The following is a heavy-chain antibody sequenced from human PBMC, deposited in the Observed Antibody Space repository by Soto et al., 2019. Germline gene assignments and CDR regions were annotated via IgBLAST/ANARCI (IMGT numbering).Heavy chain of an antibody. V-gene: IGHV4-59*01. Sequence: SETLSLTCTVSGGAISIYYWSLIRQPPGKGLEWIGYIYYSGSTNYNPSLKSRVTISVDTSKNQFSLKLSSVTAADTAVYYCARGGSSTVNTPWGQGTLVTVSS. D-gene: IGHD4-17*01. J-gene: IGHJ5*02. CDR1: GGAISIYY. CDR3: ARGGSSTVNTP. CDR2: IYYSGST.